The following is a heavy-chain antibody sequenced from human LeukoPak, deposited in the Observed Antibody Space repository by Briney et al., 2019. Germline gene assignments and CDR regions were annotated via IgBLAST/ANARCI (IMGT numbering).Heavy chain of an antibody. CDR2: ISSDGSIS. CDR1: GFSFSTYW. Sequence: PGGSLRLSCAASGFSFSTYWMHWVRQAPGKGLVWVSRISSDGSISSYADSVKGRFTISRDNAKNTLYLQMNSLRAEDTAVYYCARVGSGTTRDYWGQGTLVTVSS. V-gene: IGHV3-74*01. CDR3: ARVGSGTTRDY. D-gene: IGHD1-14*01. J-gene: IGHJ4*02.